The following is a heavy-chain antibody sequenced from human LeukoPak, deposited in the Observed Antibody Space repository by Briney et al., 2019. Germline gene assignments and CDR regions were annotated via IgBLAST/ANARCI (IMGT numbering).Heavy chain of an antibody. CDR1: GFTFSSYA. J-gene: IGHJ3*02. D-gene: IGHD3-22*01. V-gene: IGHV3-23*01. Sequence: GGSLRLSCAASGFTFSSYAMSWVRQAPGKGLEWVSVISGSGGSTYYAHSVKGRFTISRDNSKNTLYLQMNSLRAEDTAVYYCAKPSSGYTSFHIWGQGTMVTVSS. CDR2: ISGSGGST. CDR3: AKPSSGYTSFHI.